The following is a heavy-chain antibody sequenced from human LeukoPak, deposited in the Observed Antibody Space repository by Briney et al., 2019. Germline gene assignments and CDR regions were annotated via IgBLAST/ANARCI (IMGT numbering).Heavy chain of an antibody. V-gene: IGHV3-15*01. J-gene: IGHJ4*02. CDR1: GFSFSNAW. CDR3: ATDSSSSSYY. D-gene: IGHD6-6*01. Sequence: GGSLRLSCAASGFSFSNAWMSWVRQAPGKGLEWVGRIKSKTDGGTTEYAAPVKGRLNISRDDSKNTLYLQMNSLKTEDTAVYYCATDSSSSSYYWGQGTLVTVSS. CDR2: IKSKTDGGTT.